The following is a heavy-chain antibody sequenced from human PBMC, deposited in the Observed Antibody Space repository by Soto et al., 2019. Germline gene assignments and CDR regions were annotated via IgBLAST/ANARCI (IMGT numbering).Heavy chain of an antibody. V-gene: IGHV2-5*02. Sequence: QITLKESGPTLVKPTQTLTLTCTFSGFSLSTSGVGVGWIRQPPGKALEWLALIYWDDDKRYSPSLKSRLTITKDTSNNQVVLTMPNMDPVDTATYYCAREQLVLLWFGELLGFDPWGQGTLVTVSS. CDR2: IYWDDDK. D-gene: IGHD3-10*01. CDR1: GFSLSTSGVG. CDR3: AREQLVLLWFGELLGFDP. J-gene: IGHJ5*02.